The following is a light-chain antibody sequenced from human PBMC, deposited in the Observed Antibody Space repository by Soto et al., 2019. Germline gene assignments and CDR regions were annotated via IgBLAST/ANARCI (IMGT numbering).Light chain of an antibody. Sequence: DIQLTQSPSFLSASVGDRVTITCRASQGISSYLAWYQQKPGKAPKLLIYAASTLQSGVPSRFSGSGSGTEFTLPISSLQPEDFATYYCQQHNSYPFTFGPGTKVDIK. V-gene: IGKV1-9*01. J-gene: IGKJ3*01. CDR3: QQHNSYPFT. CDR1: QGISSY. CDR2: AAS.